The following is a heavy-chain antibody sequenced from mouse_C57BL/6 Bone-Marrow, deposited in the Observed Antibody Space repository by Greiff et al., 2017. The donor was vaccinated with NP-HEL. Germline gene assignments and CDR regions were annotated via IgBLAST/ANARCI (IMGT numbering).Heavy chain of an antibody. CDR2: IDPSDSYT. CDR3: ASSSDGYYYAMDY. Sequence: QVQLQQPGAELVMPGASVKLSCKASGYTFTSYWMHWVKQRPGQGLEWIGEIDPSDSYTNYNQKFKGKSTLTVDKSSSTAYMQLSSLTSEDSAVYYCASSSDGYYYAMDYWGQGTSVTVSS. J-gene: IGHJ4*01. V-gene: IGHV1-69*01. CDR1: GYTFTSYW. D-gene: IGHD2-3*01.